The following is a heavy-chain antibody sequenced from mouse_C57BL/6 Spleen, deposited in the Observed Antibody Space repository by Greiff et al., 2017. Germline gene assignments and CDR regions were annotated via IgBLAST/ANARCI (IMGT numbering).Heavy chain of an antibody. CDR2: IYPGDGDT. CDR3: ARGGGYYGYYFDY. V-gene: IGHV1-82*01. D-gene: IGHD1-1*01. J-gene: IGHJ2*01. Sequence: QVQLQQSGPELVKPGASVKISCKASGYAFSSSWMNWVKQRPGKGLEWIGRIYPGDGDTNYNGKFKGKATLTADKSSSTAYMQLSSLTSEDSAVYFCARGGGYYGYYFDYWGQGTTLTVSS. CDR1: GYAFSSSW.